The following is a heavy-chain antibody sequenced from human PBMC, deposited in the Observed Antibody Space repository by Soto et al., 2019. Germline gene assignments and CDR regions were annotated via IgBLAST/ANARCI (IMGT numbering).Heavy chain of an antibody. CDR2: INPNSGGT. V-gene: IGHV1-2*04. J-gene: IGHJ4*02. CDR3: ARDRDPYSNSPELDY. D-gene: IGHD4-4*01. Sequence: GASVKVSCKASGYTFTGYYMHWVRQAPGQGLEWMGWINPNSGGTNYAQKFQGWVTMTRDTSISTAYMELSRLRSDDTAVYYCARDRDPYSNSPELDYWGQGTLVTVSS. CDR1: GYTFTGYY.